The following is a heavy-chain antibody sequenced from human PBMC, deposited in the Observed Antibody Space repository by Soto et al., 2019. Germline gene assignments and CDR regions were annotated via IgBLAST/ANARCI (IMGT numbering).Heavy chain of an antibody. CDR2: LNHDGRNT. CDR1: GFTFNDFG. Sequence: EVQLLESGGDLVQSGGSLRLSCEASGFTFNDFGMSWVRQTPGKGLEWVLTLNHDGRNTHYAASVEGRFTISRDNSKNTLYLQMGSLRAEDTAIYYCAKDAGNEESLFDYWGRGTLVTVSS. J-gene: IGHJ4*02. V-gene: IGHV3-23*01. CDR3: AKDAGNEESLFDY.